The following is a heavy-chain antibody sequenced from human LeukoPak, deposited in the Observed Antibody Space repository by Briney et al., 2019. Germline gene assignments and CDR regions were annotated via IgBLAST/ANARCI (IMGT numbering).Heavy chain of an antibody. Sequence: GGSLRLSCAASGFAFSSHSMIWVRQAPGKGLEWDSHISSSSDTIYYADSVKGRFTISRDNAKNSLYLQMSSLRVEDTAVYYCARVAVTQYNWFDPWGQGTLVTVSS. CDR2: ISSSSDTI. CDR3: ARVAVTQYNWFDP. V-gene: IGHV3-48*01. J-gene: IGHJ5*02. D-gene: IGHD4-11*01. CDR1: GFAFSSHS.